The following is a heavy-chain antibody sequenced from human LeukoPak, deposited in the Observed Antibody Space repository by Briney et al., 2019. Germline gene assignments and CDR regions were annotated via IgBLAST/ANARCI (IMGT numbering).Heavy chain of an antibody. J-gene: IGHJ4*02. CDR3: AKGGTAREYYFDS. CDR1: GYTFTGYY. Sequence: GASVTVSCKASGYTFTGYYMHWVRQAPGQGLEWVGRINPNSGGTNYAQKFQGRVTMTRDTSISTAYMELSRLRSDDTAVYYCAKGGTAREYYFDSWGQGTLVTVSS. CDR2: INPNSGGT. V-gene: IGHV1-2*06. D-gene: IGHD6-6*01.